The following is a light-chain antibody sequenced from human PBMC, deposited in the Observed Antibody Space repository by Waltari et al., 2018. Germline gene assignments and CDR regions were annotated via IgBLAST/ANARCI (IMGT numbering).Light chain of an antibody. Sequence: DIQMTQSPSILFESVGDRVTITCRASQTIGNYLAWYQKKPGRATKLLLYNASILECAVPSRFTGSGSVTVFTLTISSLHPDDFATYYCQHFESYPSTFAQGTKVQIK. CDR3: QHFESYPST. CDR2: NAS. V-gene: IGKV1-5*03. CDR1: QTIGNY. J-gene: IGKJ1*01.